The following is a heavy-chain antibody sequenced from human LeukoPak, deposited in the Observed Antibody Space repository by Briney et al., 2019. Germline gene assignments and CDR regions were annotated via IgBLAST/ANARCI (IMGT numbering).Heavy chain of an antibody. CDR3: ARDVPGSYYKRAFDI. CDR1: GDSLSSGYY. Sequence: SETLSLTCTVSGDSLSSGYYWSWIRQPPGKGLEWIANIYYSGSTNYNPSLKSRVTISLDTSKNQFSLKLSSVTAADTAMYYCARDVPGSYYKRAFDIWGQGTMVTVPS. J-gene: IGHJ3*02. CDR2: IYYSGST. V-gene: IGHV4-59*01. D-gene: IGHD3-10*01.